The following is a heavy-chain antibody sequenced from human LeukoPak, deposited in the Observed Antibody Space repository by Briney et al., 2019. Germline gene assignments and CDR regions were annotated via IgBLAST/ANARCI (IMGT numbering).Heavy chain of an antibody. Sequence: PSETLSLTCTVSGGSISSSSYYWGWIRQPPGKGLEWIGSIYYRGRTYYNPSLKSRVTISVDTSKNQFSLKLSSVTAADTAVYSCSRLTVAGTHFDYWGQGTLATVSS. J-gene: IGHJ4*02. CDR1: GGSISSSSYY. CDR3: SRLTVAGTHFDY. V-gene: IGHV4-39*01. D-gene: IGHD6-19*01. CDR2: IYYRGRT.